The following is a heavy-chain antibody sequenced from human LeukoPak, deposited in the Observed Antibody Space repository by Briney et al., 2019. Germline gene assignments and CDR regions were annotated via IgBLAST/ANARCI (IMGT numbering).Heavy chain of an antibody. V-gene: IGHV4-4*07. D-gene: IGHD3-22*01. Sequence: SETLSLTCTVSGGPIYSYYWSWIRQPAGKGLEWIGPLYPSVSPNYNPSLKSRVSMSVDTSKNQLALNLRAVTAADTAVYYCARLKFYDSTGYSPGHYMDVWGKGITVTVS. CDR2: LYPSVSP. CDR3: ARLKFYDSTGYSPGHYMDV. J-gene: IGHJ6*03. CDR1: GGPIYSYY.